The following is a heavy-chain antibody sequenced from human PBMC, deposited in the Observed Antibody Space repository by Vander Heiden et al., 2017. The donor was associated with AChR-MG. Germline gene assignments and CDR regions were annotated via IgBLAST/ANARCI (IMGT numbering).Heavy chain of an antibody. CDR3: VRRTAAGTGEGFDF. Sequence: QVQLVESGGGVVQPGRSLRLSCAASRFTLSIHGIHWVRQVSGKGLEWVAFISSDGSKKYYGDSVKGRFTISRDNSKNTVFLQVNSLRPEDTAVYYCVRRTAAGTGEGFDFWGQGTLVTVSS. D-gene: IGHD6-13*01. J-gene: IGHJ4*02. CDR1: RFTLSIHG. CDR2: ISSDGSKK. V-gene: IGHV3-30*03.